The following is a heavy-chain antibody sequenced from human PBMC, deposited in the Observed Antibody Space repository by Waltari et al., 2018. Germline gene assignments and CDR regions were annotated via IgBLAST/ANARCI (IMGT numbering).Heavy chain of an antibody. V-gene: IGHV4-4*07. CDR3: ARTHTYYDFWSGSPKDAFDI. D-gene: IGHD3-3*01. Sequence: QVQLQESGPGLVKPSETLSLTCTVSGGSISSYYWSWIRQPAGQGREWIGRIYTSGSTNYNPSLKSRVTMSVDTSKNQFSLKLSSVTAADTAVYYSARTHTYYDFWSGSPKDAFDIWGQGTMVTVSS. CDR2: IYTSGST. CDR1: GGSISSYY. J-gene: IGHJ3*02.